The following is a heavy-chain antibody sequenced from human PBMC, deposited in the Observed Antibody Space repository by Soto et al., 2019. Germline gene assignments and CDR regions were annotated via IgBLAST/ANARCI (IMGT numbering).Heavy chain of an antibody. CDR1: GFTFSSYA. J-gene: IGHJ4*02. V-gene: IGHV3-30-3*01. D-gene: IGHD1-26*01. CDR3: ARDRGSYSFDY. Sequence: GGSLRLSCAASGFTFSSYAMHWVRQAPGKGLEWVAVISYDGSNKYYADSVKGRFTISRDNSKNTLYLQMNSLRAEDTAVYYCARDRGSYSFDYWGQGTLVTVSS. CDR2: ISYDGSNK.